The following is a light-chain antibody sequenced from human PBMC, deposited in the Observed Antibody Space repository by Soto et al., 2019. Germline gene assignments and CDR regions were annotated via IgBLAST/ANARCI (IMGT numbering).Light chain of an antibody. CDR1: SSNIGSNT. Sequence: QSVLTQPRSASGTPGQRVTISCSGSSSNIGSNTVNWYQQLPGTVPKLLIYGNSNRPSGVPDQFSGPKSGTSASLAITGLQAEDEADYYCQSYDSSLSGYVFGTGTKVTVL. J-gene: IGLJ1*01. V-gene: IGLV1-40*01. CDR2: GNS. CDR3: QSYDSSLSGYV.